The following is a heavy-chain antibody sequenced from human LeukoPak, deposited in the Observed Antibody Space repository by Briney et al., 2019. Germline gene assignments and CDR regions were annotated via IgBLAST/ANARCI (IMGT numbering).Heavy chain of an antibody. CDR2: INPIFRTA. V-gene: IGHV1-69*13. J-gene: IGHJ6*02. CDR1: GGTFTNSA. D-gene: IGHD4-23*01. Sequence: ASVKVSCKASGGTFTNSAISWVRQAPGQGLEWMGGINPIFRTANYAQQFQDRVTIIADESTSTAYMELSSLRSEDTAVYYCARDQGRGVTYGMDVWGQGTTVTVSS. CDR3: ARDQGRGVTYGMDV.